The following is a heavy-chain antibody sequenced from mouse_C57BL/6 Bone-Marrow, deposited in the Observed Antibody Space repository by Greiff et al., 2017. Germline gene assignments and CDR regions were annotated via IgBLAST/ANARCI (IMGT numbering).Heavy chain of an antibody. J-gene: IGHJ2*01. CDR2: INPNNGGT. V-gene: IGHV1-22*01. CDR1: GYTFTDYN. D-gene: IGHD1-1*01. CDR3: ARTPITTVVAEVYFDY. Sequence: EVKLQQSGPELVKPGASVKMSCKASGYTFTDYNMHWVKQSHGKSLEWIGYINPNNGGTSYNQKFKGKATLTVNKSSSTAYMELRSLTSEDSAVYYCARTPITTVVAEVYFDYWGQGTTLTVSS.